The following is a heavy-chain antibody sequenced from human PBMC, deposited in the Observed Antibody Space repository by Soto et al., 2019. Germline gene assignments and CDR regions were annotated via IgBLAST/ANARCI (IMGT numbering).Heavy chain of an antibody. Sequence: EVQLVESGGGLVQPGGSLRLSCAASGFTFSDSWIHWVRQAPGKGLVWVSRINSDGSRTTYADSVKGRFTISRDNAKNTLYLQMNSLRAEDTAVYYCASEKREGASDYFDYWGQGTLVTVSS. D-gene: IGHD3-16*01. J-gene: IGHJ4*02. CDR3: ASEKREGASDYFDY. V-gene: IGHV3-74*01. CDR2: INSDGSRT. CDR1: GFTFSDSW.